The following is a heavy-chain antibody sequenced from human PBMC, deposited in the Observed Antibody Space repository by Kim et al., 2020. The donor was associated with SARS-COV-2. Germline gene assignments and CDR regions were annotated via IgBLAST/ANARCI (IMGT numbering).Heavy chain of an antibody. CDR2: ISKEGANM. V-gene: IGHV3-23*01. J-gene: IGHJ3*02. CDR1: GFTFSDSV. Sequence: GGSLRLSCAASGFTFSDSVMSWVRQPPGKGLEWVSSISKEGANMNYADSVKGRFTISRDNSKDTLYLQMHSPRAEDTAIYYCAKAKSGSDRHFFEIWGQGTMVTVSS. D-gene: IGHD1-26*01. CDR3: AKAKSGSDRHFFEI.